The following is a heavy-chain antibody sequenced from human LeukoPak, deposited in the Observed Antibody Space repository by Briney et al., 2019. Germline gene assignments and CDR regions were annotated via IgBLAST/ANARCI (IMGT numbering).Heavy chain of an antibody. CDR3: AGSLRGGGWYMY. V-gene: IGHV3-21*01. D-gene: IGHD6-19*01. Sequence: GGSLRLSCAASGFTFSTYSMNWVRRARGKGLEWVSSISSSSSSIYYSDSVKGRYTVSRDNAKNSLYPQMNSLRDEDTAVYYCAGSLRGGGWYMYWGQGTLVTVSS. CDR1: GFTFSTYS. CDR2: ISSSSSSI. J-gene: IGHJ4*02.